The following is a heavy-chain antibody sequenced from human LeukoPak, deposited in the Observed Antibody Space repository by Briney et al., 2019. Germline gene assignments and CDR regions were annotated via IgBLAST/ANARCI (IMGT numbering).Heavy chain of an antibody. CDR3: TRDRRRDLLHAFDI. Sequence: SETLSLTCAVYGGSFSGHYWSWIRQPPGKGLEWIGEINHSGSTNYNPSLESRVTISVDTSKNQFSLKLSSVTAADTAVYYCTRDRRRDLLHAFDIWGQGTMVTVSS. CDR2: INHSGST. D-gene: IGHD1-26*01. V-gene: IGHV4-34*01. J-gene: IGHJ3*02. CDR1: GGSFSGHY.